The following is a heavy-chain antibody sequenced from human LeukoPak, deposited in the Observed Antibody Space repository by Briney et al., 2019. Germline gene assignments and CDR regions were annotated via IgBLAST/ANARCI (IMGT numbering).Heavy chain of an antibody. D-gene: IGHD6-19*01. CDR2: IYYSGTS. CDR3: ARAVMVAVAGGRFDY. CDR1: SGSISNGGYY. V-gene: IGHV4-39*07. J-gene: IGHJ4*02. Sequence: SETLSLTCTVSSGSISNGGYYWVWIRQPPGKGLEWIGSIYYSGTSYYNPSLTSRVTISVDTSKNQFSLKLSSVTAADTAVYYCARAVMVAVAGGRFDYWGQGTLVTVSS.